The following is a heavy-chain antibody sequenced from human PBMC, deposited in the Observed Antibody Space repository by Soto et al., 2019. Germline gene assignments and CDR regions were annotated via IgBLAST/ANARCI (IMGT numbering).Heavy chain of an antibody. J-gene: IGHJ4*02. Sequence: ASVKVSCKASGYTVTDYAIYWVRQAPGQSLEWMGWITPGNGKTRYSEKFQGRVTITWDTSSTTAYMEMSSLRSEDTAVFYCARGHSGWYYLGDNWGQGTLVTVSS. CDR1: GYTVTDYA. D-gene: IGHD6-19*01. V-gene: IGHV1-3*01. CDR2: ITPGNGKT. CDR3: ARGHSGWYYLGDN.